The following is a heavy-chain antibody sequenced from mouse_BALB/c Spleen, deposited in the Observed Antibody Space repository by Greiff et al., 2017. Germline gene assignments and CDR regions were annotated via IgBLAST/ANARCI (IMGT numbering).Heavy chain of an antibody. CDR3: ARLRENAMDY. Sequence: EVKVVESGGDLVKPGGSLKLSCAASGFTFSSYGMSWVRQTPDKRLEWVATISSGGSYTYYPDSVKGRFTISRDNAKNTLYLQMSSLKSEDTAMYYCARLRENAMDYWGQGTSVTVSS. D-gene: IGHD1-1*01. CDR1: GFTFSSYG. CDR2: ISSGGSYT. V-gene: IGHV5-6*01. J-gene: IGHJ4*01.